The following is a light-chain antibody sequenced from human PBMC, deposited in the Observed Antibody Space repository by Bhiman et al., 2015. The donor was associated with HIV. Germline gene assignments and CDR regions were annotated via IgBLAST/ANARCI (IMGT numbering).Light chain of an antibody. Sequence: QSVLTQPPSVSAAPGQKVTISCSGSSSNIGNNYVSWYQQLPGTAPKLLIYDSNKRPSGIPDRFSGSKSGTSATLGITGLQTGDEADYYCAAWDDSLSGQVFGGGTKLTVL. CDR1: SSNIGNNY. CDR3: AAWDDSLSGQV. J-gene: IGLJ3*02. CDR2: DSN. V-gene: IGLV1-51*01.